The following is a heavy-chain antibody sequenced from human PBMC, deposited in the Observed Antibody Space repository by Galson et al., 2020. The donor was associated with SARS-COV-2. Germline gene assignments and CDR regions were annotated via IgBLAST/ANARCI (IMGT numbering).Heavy chain of an antibody. J-gene: IGHJ6*03. V-gene: IGHV3-30*18. CDR1: GFTFSSYG. CDR2: ISYDGSNK. Sequence: SLKISCAASGFTFSSYGMHWVRQAPGKGLEWVAVISYDGSNKYYADSVKGRFTISRDNSKNTLYLQMNSLRAEDTAVYYCAKTGGMDTMVQGVITNYYYYYMDVWGKGTTVTVSS. CDR3: AKTGGMDTMVQGVITNYYYYYMDV. D-gene: IGHD3-10*01.